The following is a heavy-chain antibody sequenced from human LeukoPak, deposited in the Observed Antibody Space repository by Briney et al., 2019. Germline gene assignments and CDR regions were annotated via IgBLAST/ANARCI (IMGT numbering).Heavy chain of an antibody. CDR2: ISAGSGNT. CDR1: GYTFTSYD. V-gene: IGHV1-3*01. D-gene: IGHD6-19*01. J-gene: IGHJ4*02. CDR3: AREYSSGWYHFDY. Sequence: SVKFSCKASGYTFTSYDINWVRQAPGQRLEWMGWISAGSGNTKYSQKFQGRVTITRDTSASTAYMELSSLRSEDTAVYYCAREYSSGWYHFDYWGQGTLVTVSS.